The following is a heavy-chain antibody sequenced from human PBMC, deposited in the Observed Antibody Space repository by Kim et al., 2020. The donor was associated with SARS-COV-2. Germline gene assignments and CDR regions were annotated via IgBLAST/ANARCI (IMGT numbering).Heavy chain of an antibody. CDR2: IYSNGRT. D-gene: IGHD2-15*01. CDR3: ARAKVVETTPVWFFDH. J-gene: IGHJ2*01. Sequence: SETLSLTCSVSGASISSHFWSWIRQPAGKGLEWIGRIYSNGRTNYNPSLKSRVTMSIDTSKNHCSLNLNSVTAADTAVYYCARAKVVETTPVWFFDHWGR. CDR1: GASISSHF. V-gene: IGHV4-4*07.